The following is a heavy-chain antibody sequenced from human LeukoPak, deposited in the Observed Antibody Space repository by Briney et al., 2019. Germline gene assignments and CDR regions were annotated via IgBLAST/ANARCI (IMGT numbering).Heavy chain of an antibody. J-gene: IGHJ4*02. V-gene: IGHV4-59*08. CDR3: ARTYSSGWFLFDY. CDR1: GGSLSSYY. D-gene: IGHD6-19*01. CDR2: IYYSGST. Sequence: SETLSLTCTVSGGSLSSYYWSWIRQPPGKGLEWIAYIYYSGSTDYNPSLKSRVTISVDTSKNQFSLKLSSVTAADTAVYYCARTYSSGWFLFDYWGQGTLVTVSS.